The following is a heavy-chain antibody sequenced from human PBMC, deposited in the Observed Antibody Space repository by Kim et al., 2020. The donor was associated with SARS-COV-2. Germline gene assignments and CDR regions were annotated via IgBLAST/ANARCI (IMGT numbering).Heavy chain of an antibody. CDR3: ARGPRHYYGSGRRWYFDY. V-gene: IGHV4-34*01. CDR1: GGSFSGYY. J-gene: IGHJ4*02. CDR2: INHSGST. Sequence: SETLSLTCAVYGGSFSGYYWSWIRQPPGKGLEWIGEINHSGSTNYNPSLKSRVTISVDTSKNQFSLKLSSVTAADTAVYYCARGPRHYYGSGRRWYFDYWGQGTLVTVSS. D-gene: IGHD3-10*01.